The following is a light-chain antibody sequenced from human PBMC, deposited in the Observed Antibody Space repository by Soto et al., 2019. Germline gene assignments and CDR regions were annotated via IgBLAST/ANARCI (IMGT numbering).Light chain of an antibody. CDR3: CSYAGSRYV. V-gene: IGLV2-23*02. J-gene: IGLJ1*01. CDR2: EVS. CDR1: SSDVGSYNL. Sequence: QSVLTQPASVSGSPGQSITISCNGTSSDVGSYNLVSWYQQHPGKAPKLMIYEVSKRPSGVSNRFSGSKSGNTASLTISGLQAEDEADYYCCSYAGSRYVFGTGTKVTVL.